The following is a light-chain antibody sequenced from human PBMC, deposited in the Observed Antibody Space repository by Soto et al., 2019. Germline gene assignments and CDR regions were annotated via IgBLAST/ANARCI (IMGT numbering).Light chain of an antibody. Sequence: EIVVTQSPATLSVSPGERATLSCRASQSVASDFAWYQQKPGQAPRLLIYDASTRATGIPARFSGSGSGTEFTLTISSLQSEDFAVYYCQQYNYWPQTFDQGTKVEIK. CDR3: QQYNYWPQT. J-gene: IGKJ1*01. CDR1: QSVASD. CDR2: DAS. V-gene: IGKV3-15*01.